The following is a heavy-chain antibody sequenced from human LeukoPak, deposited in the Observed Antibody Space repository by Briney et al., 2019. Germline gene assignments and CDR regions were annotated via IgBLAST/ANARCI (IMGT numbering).Heavy chain of an antibody. CDR3: ARDPPYGSGSVVDY. CDR1: GFTFSSYS. CDR2: ISSSSSTI. V-gene: IGHV3-48*01. D-gene: IGHD3-10*01. J-gene: IGHJ4*02. Sequence: GGSLRLSCAASGFTFSSYSMLWVRQAPGKGLEWVSYISSSSSTIYYADSVKGRFTISRDNAKNSLHLQMNTLRAEDTAVYYCARDPPYGSGSVVDYWGQGTLVTVSS.